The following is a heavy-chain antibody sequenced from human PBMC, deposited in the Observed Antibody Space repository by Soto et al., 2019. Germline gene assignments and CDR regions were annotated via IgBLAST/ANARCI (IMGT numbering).Heavy chain of an antibody. CDR1: GGSISSYY. CDR3: SRAGWEPYFYY. CDR2: IYYSGST. D-gene: IGHD1-26*01. Sequence: SETLSLTCTVSGGSISSYYWSWIRQPPGKGLEWIGYIYYSGSTNYNPSLKSRVTISVDTSKNQFSLKLSSVTAADTAVYYCSRAGWEPYFYYWGQGTLVPVSS. J-gene: IGHJ4*02. V-gene: IGHV4-59*01.